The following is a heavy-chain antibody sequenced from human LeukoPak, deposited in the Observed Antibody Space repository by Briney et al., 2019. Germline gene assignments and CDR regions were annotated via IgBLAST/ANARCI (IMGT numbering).Heavy chain of an antibody. D-gene: IGHD6-19*01. CDR2: IYYSGST. V-gene: IGHV4-59*01. CDR3: ARHGYSSGSLAWFDP. CDR1: GGSISGYY. J-gene: IGHJ5*02. Sequence: PSETLSLTCTVSGGSISGYYWNWIRQPPGKGLEWIGYIYYSGSTNYNPSLKSRVTISVDTSKNQFSLKLSSVTAADTAVYYCARHGYSSGSLAWFDPWGQGTQVTVSS.